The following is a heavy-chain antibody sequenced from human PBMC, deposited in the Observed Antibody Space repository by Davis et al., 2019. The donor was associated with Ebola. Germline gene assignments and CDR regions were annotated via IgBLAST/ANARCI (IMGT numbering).Heavy chain of an antibody. J-gene: IGHJ4*02. CDR2: IKSKTDGGTT. V-gene: IGHV3-15*01. CDR1: GITFSSYW. CDR3: TTGFWGSYRYDY. Sequence: GESLKISCAASGITFSSYWMHWVRQAPGKGLEWVGRIKSKTDGGTTDYAAPVKGRFTISRDDSKNTLYLQMNSLKTEDTAVYYCTTGFWGSYRYDYWGQGTLVTVSS. D-gene: IGHD3-16*02.